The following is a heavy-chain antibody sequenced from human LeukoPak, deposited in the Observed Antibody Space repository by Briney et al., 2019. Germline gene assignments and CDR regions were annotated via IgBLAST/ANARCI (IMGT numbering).Heavy chain of an antibody. CDR2: ISYDGSNK. CDR3: AKGSSIVATILGY. Sequence: GRSLRLSCAASGFTFSSYGMHWVRQAPGKGLEWVAVISYDGSNKYYADSVKGRFTISRDDSKNTLYLQMNSLRAEDTAVYYCAKGSSIVATILGYWGQGTLVTVSS. D-gene: IGHD5-12*01. J-gene: IGHJ4*02. V-gene: IGHV3-30*18. CDR1: GFTFSSYG.